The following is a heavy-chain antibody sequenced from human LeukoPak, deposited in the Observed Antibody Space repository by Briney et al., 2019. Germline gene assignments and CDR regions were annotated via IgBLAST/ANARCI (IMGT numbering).Heavy chain of an antibody. Sequence: SETLSLTCTVSGGSISNYWWSWIRQAPGKGLEWIAYIHNSGTINYNPSLKSRVTISVDTSKNQLSLKQTSVTAADTAVYYCARDPGSSWPYWYFDLWGRGTLVTVSS. CDR2: IHNSGTI. CDR3: ARDPGSSWPYWYFDL. D-gene: IGHD6-13*01. CDR1: GGSISNYW. V-gene: IGHV4-59*01. J-gene: IGHJ2*01.